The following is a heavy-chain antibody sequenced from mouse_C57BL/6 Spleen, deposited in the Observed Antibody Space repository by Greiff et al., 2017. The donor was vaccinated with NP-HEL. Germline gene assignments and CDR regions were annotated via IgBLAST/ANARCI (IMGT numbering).Heavy chain of an antibody. CDR1: GYTFTSYW. CDR3: ARGGTTVEDYFDY. J-gene: IGHJ2*01. CDR2: IDPSDSYT. Sequence: QVQLQQPGAELVMPGASVKLSCKASGYTFTSYWMHWVKQRPGQGLEWIGEIDPSDSYTNYNQKFKGKSTLTVDKSSSTAYMQLSSLTSEDSAVYYCARGGTTVEDYFDYWGQGTTLTVSS. V-gene: IGHV1-69*01. D-gene: IGHD1-1*01.